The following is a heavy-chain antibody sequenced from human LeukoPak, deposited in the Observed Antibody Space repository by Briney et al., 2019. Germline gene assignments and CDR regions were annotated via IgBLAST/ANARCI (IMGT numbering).Heavy chain of an antibody. D-gene: IGHD6-6*01. Sequence: GGSLRLSCAASGFTFSDYYMSWIRQAPGKGLEWVSYISSSGSTIYYADSVKGRFTISRDNAKNSLYLQMNSLRAEDTAVYYCARVLNPSSIAARPTDYYGMDVWGQGTTVTVSS. V-gene: IGHV3-11*01. CDR3: ARVLNPSSIAARPTDYYGMDV. CDR2: ISSSGSTI. J-gene: IGHJ6*02. CDR1: GFTFSDYY.